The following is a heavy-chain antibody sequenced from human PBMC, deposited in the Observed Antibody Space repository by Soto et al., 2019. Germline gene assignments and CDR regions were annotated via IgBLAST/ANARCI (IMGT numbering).Heavy chain of an antibody. CDR1: GFSFSGAW. D-gene: IGHD3-16*01. CDR3: TTGGYI. V-gene: IGHV3-15*07. J-gene: IGHJ3*02. Sequence: EERLVESGGGSVRPGESLRLSCAASGFSFSGAWMSWLRQAPGKGPEWVGRLKSKASGGTADYAAPVNGRFTISRDDSKTTLYLQLNRLKTEVTAVYFCTTGGYILSQGTMVTVSS. CDR2: LKSKASGGTA.